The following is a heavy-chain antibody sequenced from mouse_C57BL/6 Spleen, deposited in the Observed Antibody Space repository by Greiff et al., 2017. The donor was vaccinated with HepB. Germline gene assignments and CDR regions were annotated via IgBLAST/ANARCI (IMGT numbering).Heavy chain of an antibody. V-gene: IGHV1-39*01. CDR3: ARSYGSSSPYAMDY. D-gene: IGHD1-1*01. J-gene: IGHJ4*01. CDR1: GYSFTDYN. Sequence: EVQLVESGPELVKPGASVKISCKASGYSFTDYNMNWVKQSNGKSLEWIGVINPNYGTTSYNQKFKGKATLTVDQSSSTAYMQLNSLTSEDSAVYYCARSYGSSSPYAMDYWGQGTSVTVSS. CDR2: INPNYGTT.